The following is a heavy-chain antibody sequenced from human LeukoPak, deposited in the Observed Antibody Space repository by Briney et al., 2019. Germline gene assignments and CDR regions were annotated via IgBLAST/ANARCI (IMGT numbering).Heavy chain of an antibody. V-gene: IGHV3-33*01. CDR3: ARDLQSNGDYCFDY. CDR1: GFTFSSYG. CDR2: IWYDGSNK. Sequence: GGSLRLSCAASGFTFSSYGMHWVRRAPGKGLEWVAVIWYDGSNKYYADSVKGRFTISRDNSKNTLYLQMNSLRAEDTAVYYCARDLQSNGDYCFDYWGQGTLVTVSS. J-gene: IGHJ4*01. D-gene: IGHD4-17*01.